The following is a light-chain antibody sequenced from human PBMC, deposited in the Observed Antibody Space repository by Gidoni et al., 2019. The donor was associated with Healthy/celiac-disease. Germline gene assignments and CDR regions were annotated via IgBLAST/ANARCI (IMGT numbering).Light chain of an antibody. V-gene: IGKV1-39*01. CDR3: QQSYSTPWT. Sequence: DIQMTQSPSSLSASVGDRVTITCRESQSISSYLNWYQRKPGKAPKLLIYAASSLQSGVPSRFSGSGSGTDFTLTISSLKPEDFATYYCQQSYSTPWTFGQGTKVEIK. CDR1: QSISSY. J-gene: IGKJ1*01. CDR2: AAS.